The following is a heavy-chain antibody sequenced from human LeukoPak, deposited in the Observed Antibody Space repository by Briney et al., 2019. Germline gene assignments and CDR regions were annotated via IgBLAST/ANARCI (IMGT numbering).Heavy chain of an antibody. V-gene: IGHV2-70*04. CDR1: GFSLSTSGMR. J-gene: IGHJ3*02. CDR3: ARTHSGSYSVAFDI. Sequence: SGPTLLNPTQTLTLTCTFSGFSLSTSGMRVSWIRQPPGKALEWLSLIDWDDDKFYSTSLKTRLTISKDTSKNQVVLTMTNMDPVDTATYYCARTHSGSYSVAFDIWGQGTMVTVSS. D-gene: IGHD1-26*01. CDR2: IDWDDDK.